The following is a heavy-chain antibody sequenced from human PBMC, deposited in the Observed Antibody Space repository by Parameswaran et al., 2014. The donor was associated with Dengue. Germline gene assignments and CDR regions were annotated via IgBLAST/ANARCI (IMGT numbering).Heavy chain of an antibody. CDR3: ARETLEYAFDI. CDR2: INPNSGGT. V-gene: IGHV1-2*05. D-gene: IGHD3-3*01. Sequence: VRQMPGKGLEWMGRINPNSGGTNYAQKFQGRVTMTRDTSISTAYMELSRLRSDDTVVYYCARETLEYAFDIWAKDNGHRLL. J-gene: IGHJ3*02.